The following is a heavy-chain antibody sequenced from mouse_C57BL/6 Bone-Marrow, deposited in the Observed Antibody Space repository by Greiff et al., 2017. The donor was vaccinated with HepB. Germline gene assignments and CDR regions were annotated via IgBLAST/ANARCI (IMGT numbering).Heavy chain of an antibody. V-gene: IGHV1-69*01. CDR1: GYTFTSYW. CDR3: TSEGCEVDYYGRSNYFDY. Sequence: VQLQQPGAELVMPGASVKLSCKASGYTFTSYWMHWVKQRPGQGLEWIGEIDPYDSYTNYNQKFKGKSTLTVDKSSSTAYMQLSSRTSEDSAVYYCTSEGCEVDYYGRSNYFDYWGQGTTLTVAS. CDR2: IDPYDSYT. D-gene: IGHD1-1*01. J-gene: IGHJ2*01.